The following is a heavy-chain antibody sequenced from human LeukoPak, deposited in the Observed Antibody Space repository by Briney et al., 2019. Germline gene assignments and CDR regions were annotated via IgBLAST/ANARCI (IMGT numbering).Heavy chain of an antibody. CDR1: GFTFSDYW. J-gene: IGHJ5*02. CDR2: ISSSSSYI. Sequence: GGSLRLSCAASGFTFSDYWLHWVRQAPGKGLEWVSSISSSSSYIYYADSVKGRFTISRDNTKNSLFLQMNSLRAGDTAVYYCARGKYVLLWFGELLRQDWFDPWGQGTLVTVSS. CDR3: ARGKYVLLWFGELLRQDWFDP. V-gene: IGHV3-21*06. D-gene: IGHD3-10*01.